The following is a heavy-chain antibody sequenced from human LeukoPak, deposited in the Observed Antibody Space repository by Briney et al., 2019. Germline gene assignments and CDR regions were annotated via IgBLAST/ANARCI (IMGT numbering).Heavy chain of an antibody. V-gene: IGHV3-21*01. CDR3: AREGVGIKDLDY. CDR1: GFTFSNYI. J-gene: IGHJ4*02. Sequence: GGSLRLSCAASGFTFSNYIMDWVRQAPAKGLAWVSSIEKTGSYVYHVDSVRGRFTISRDNAKNSLYLQMNSLRAEDTAVYYCAREGVGIKDLDYWGQGTLVTVSS. CDR2: IEKTGSYV. D-gene: IGHD1-26*01.